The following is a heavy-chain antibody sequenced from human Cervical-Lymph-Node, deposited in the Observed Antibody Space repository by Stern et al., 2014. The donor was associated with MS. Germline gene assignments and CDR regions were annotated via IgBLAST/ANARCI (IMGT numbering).Heavy chain of an antibody. J-gene: IGHJ4*02. CDR2: IIPILSTT. Sequence: VQLVQSGAEVKKPGSSVKVSCKSSGGTFSTHAISWVRQAPGQGLERLGRIIPILSTTDYAQSFRGRLTIDADESTDTAYLELRSLTTDDTAVYCCAREKSDCSGGSCFSSLDYWGQGTLVTVSS. D-gene: IGHD2-15*01. CDR3: AREKSDCSGGSCFSSLDY. V-gene: IGHV1-69*11. CDR1: GGTFSTHA.